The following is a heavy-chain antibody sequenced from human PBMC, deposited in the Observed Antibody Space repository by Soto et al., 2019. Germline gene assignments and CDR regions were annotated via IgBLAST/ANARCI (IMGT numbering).Heavy chain of an antibody. Sequence: QVQLVQSGAEVRKPGASVKVSCKASGYTFSDYDIGWVRQATGQGLEWMGWMNPNSANTGYAQKFQGRVTMTSDTSISTAYMELDRLTSEDTAVYYCVRAVRNDLLSDPWGQGTLVTVSS. CDR3: VRAVRNDLLSDP. CDR1: GYTFSDYD. CDR2: MNPNSANT. D-gene: IGHD1-1*01. V-gene: IGHV1-8*01. J-gene: IGHJ5*02.